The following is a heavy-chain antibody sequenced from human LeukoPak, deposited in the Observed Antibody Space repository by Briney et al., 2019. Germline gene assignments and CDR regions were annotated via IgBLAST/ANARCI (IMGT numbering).Heavy chain of an antibody. V-gene: IGHV3-30*02. CDR3: ARGPCFDT. Sequence: GGSLRLSCAASGFTFSSYVMHWVRQAPGKGLEWVAFIRYDGSYKYYADSVKGRFTISRDNSKHTLYLQMNSLSAEDTAVYYCARGPCFDTWGEGTLVSVSS. CDR2: IRYDGSYK. J-gene: IGHJ5*02. CDR1: GFTFSSYV.